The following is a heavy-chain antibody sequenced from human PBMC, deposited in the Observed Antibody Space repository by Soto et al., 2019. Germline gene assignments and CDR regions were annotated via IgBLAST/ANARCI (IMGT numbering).Heavy chain of an antibody. CDR1: GFTFSSYA. CDR2: ISGSGGST. CDR3: AKTVSRYYGDYVPGRFDY. D-gene: IGHD4-17*01. J-gene: IGHJ4*02. V-gene: IGHV3-23*01. Sequence: GSLRLSCAASGFTFSSYAMSWVRQAPGKGLEWVSAISGSGGSTYYADSVKGRFTISRDNSKNTLYLQMNSLRAEDTAVYYCAKTVSRYYGDYVPGRFDYWGQGTLVTVSS.